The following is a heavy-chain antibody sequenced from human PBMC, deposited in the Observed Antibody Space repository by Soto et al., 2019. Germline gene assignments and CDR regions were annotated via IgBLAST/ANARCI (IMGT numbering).Heavy chain of an antibody. CDR1: GGSFSCYY. Sequence: SETLSLTCAVYGGSFSCYYWSWIRQPPGRGLEWIVEINHSGSTNYNPSLKSRVTISVDTSKNQFSLKLSSVTAADTAVYYCERELRGLRSFDWFPLGSGFDPWGQATLVT. D-gene: IGHD3-9*01. CDR2: INHSGST. CDR3: ERELRGLRSFDWFPLGSGFDP. V-gene: IGHV4-34*01. J-gene: IGHJ5*02.